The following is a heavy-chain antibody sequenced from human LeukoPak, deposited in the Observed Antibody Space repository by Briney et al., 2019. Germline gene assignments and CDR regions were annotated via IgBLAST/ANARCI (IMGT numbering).Heavy chain of an antibody. D-gene: IGHD5-24*01. Sequence: GGSLRLSCAASGFTVSSNYMSWVRQAPGKGLEWVSVIYSGGSTYYADSVKGRFTISRDNSKNTLYLQMNSLRAEDTAVYYCARGVEMATIGPGYWGQGTLVTVSS. CDR2: IYSGGST. CDR3: ARGVEMATIGPGY. J-gene: IGHJ4*02. V-gene: IGHV3-53*01. CDR1: GFTVSSNY.